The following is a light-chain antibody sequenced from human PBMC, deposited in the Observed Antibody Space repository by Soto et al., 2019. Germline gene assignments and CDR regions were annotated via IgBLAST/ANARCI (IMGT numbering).Light chain of an antibody. CDR2: DAS. Sequence: EIVLTQSPATLSLSPGERATLSCRASQSVSSYLAWYQHKPVQAPRLLIYDASNRATGIRARFSGSGSGTGFTLTISSLEPEDFAVYYYQHRSNWPPITFGHGTRLEIK. CDR1: QSVSSY. CDR3: QHRSNWPPIT. J-gene: IGKJ5*01. V-gene: IGKV3-11*01.